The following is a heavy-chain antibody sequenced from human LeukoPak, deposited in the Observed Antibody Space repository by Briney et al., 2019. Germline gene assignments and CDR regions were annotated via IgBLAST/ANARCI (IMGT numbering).Heavy chain of an antibody. V-gene: IGHV3-74*01. CDR3: ARVRDYDYVWGRREDAFDI. J-gene: IGHJ3*02. CDR2: INSVGSST. CDR1: GFTFSSYW. D-gene: IGHD3-16*01. Sequence: GGSLRLSCAASGFTFSSYWMHWARQAPGKGLVWVSRINSVGSSTNYADSVKGRFTISRDNAKNMLYLQMNSLRAEDTAVYYCARVRDYDYVWGRREDAFDIWGQGTMVTVSS.